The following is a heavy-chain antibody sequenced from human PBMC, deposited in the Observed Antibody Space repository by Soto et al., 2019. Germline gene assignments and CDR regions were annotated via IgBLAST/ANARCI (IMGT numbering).Heavy chain of an antibody. V-gene: IGHV3-11*05. D-gene: IGHD1-7*01. CDR3: ASYDWDSRGVLEN. Sequence: QVQLVESGGDLVKPGGSLRLSCVASGFTFSDYYMSWIRQAPGKGLEWLSYISGSSGYTNYADSVEGRVTISRDNGRNSLFLEMNSLRAEDTAVYYCASYDWDSRGVLENWGQGTLVTVSS. J-gene: IGHJ4*02. CDR2: ISGSSGYT. CDR1: GFTFSDYY.